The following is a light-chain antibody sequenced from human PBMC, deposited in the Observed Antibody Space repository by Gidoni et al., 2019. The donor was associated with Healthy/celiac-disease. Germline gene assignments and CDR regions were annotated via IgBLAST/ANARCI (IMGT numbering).Light chain of an antibody. V-gene: IGKV1-33*01. CDR2: DAS. J-gene: IGKJ3*01. Sequence: DIQITQSTSSLSASVGDRVIITCQASQDSSNYLNWYQQKPGKAPKLLIYDASNLETGVPSRFIGSGSGTDFTFTIISLQPEDNATYYCQQYDNRPPFLTFGPGTKVDIK. CDR3: QQYDNRPPFLT. CDR1: QDSSNY.